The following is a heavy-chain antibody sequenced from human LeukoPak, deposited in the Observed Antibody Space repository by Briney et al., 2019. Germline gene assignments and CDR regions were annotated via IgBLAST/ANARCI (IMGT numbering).Heavy chain of an antibody. CDR2: ISSSSYI. CDR1: GFTFSSYS. J-gene: IGHJ4*02. CDR3: ARDPYGENSFDY. Sequence: GGSLRLSCAASGFTFSSYSMNWVRQAPGKGLEWVSSISSSSYIYYADSVKGRFTISRDNAKNSLYLQMNSLRAEDTAVYYCARDPYGENSFDYWGQGTLVTVSS. D-gene: IGHD4-17*01. V-gene: IGHV3-21*01.